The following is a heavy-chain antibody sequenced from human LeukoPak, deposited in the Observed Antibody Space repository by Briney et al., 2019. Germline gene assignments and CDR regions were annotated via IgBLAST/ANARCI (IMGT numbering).Heavy chain of an antibody. CDR1: GYTFTSYY. CDR3: ARDGGATVTTNWFDP. J-gene: IGHJ5*02. D-gene: IGHD4-17*01. Sequence: ASVKVSCKASGYTFTSYYMHWVRQAPGQGLEWMGIINPSGGSTSYAQKFQSRVTMTRDTSTSTVYMELSSLRSEDTAVYYCARDGGATVTTNWFDPWGQGTLVTVSS. CDR2: INPSGGST. V-gene: IGHV1-46*01.